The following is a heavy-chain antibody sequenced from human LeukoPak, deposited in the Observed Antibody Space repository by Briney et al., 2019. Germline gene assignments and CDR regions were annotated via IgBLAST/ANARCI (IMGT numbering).Heavy chain of an antibody. CDR1: GGSISSYY. Sequence: PSETLSLTCTVSGGSISSYYWSWIRQPPGKGLEWIGYVYSSGSTNYNPSLKSRVTISVDTSKNQFSLKLSSVTAADTAVYYCARYSYGGYHFDYWGQETLVTVSS. J-gene: IGHJ4*02. V-gene: IGHV4-59*01. D-gene: IGHD5-18*01. CDR2: VYSSGST. CDR3: ARYSYGGYHFDY.